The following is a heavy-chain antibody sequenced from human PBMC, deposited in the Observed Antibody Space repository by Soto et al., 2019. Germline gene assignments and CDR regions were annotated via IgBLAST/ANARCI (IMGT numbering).Heavy chain of an antibody. D-gene: IGHD4-17*01. J-gene: IGHJ5*02. CDR2: IYHSGNT. CDR1: GYSISSGYY. CDR3: ARIDYDGDR. V-gene: IGHV4-38-2*01. Sequence: SETLSLTCAVSGYSISSGYYWGWIRQSPGKGLEWIGSIYHSGNTYYNPSLKSRVTISVDTSKNQFSLKLSSVTAADTAVYYCARIDYDGDRWGQGTLVTVSS.